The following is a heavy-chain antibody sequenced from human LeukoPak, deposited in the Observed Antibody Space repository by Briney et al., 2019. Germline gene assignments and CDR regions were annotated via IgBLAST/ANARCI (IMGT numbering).Heavy chain of an antibody. D-gene: IGHD4-17*01. CDR3: AWSLRRLYWYFDL. CDR2: IYHSGST. V-gene: IGHV4-59*01. J-gene: IGHJ2*01. Sequence: SETLSLTCTLSGGSISTYYWSWIRQPPGKGLEWIGYIYHSGSTNYNPSLKSRVTISVDTSKDQFSLKLSSVTAADTAVYYCAWSLRRLYWYFDLWGRGTLVTVSS. CDR1: GGSISTYY.